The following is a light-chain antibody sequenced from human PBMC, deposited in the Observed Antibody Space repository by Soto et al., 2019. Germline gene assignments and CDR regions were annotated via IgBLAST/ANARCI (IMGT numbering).Light chain of an antibody. V-gene: IGKV1-5*03. CDR1: QSISSW. CDR2: KAS. Sequence: DIQMTQSPSTLSASVGDRVTISCRASQSISSWLAWYQQKPGKAPKVLIYKASSLESGVPSRISGSGSGTEFTLTISSLQPDDFATCYCQQYYSYPWTFGQGTKVEIK. CDR3: QQYYSYPWT. J-gene: IGKJ1*01.